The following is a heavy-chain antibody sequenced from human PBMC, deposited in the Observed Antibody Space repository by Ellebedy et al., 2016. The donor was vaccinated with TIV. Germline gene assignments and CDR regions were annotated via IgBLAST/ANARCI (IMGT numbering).Heavy chain of an antibody. V-gene: IGHV3-23*01. CDR2: ISGSGGST. CDR1: GFTFSSYA. Sequence: PGGSLRLSCAASGFTFSSYAMSWVRQAPGKGLEWVSAISGSGGSTYYADSVKGRFTISRDNSKNTLYLQMNSLRAEDTAVYYCAKDYSTGWHTYSGIFDYWGQGTLVTVSS. D-gene: IGHD6-19*01. J-gene: IGHJ4*02. CDR3: AKDYSTGWHTYSGIFDY.